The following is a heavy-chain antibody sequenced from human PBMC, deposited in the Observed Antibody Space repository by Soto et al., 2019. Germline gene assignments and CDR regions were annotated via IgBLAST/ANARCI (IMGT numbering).Heavy chain of an antibody. D-gene: IGHD4-17*01. V-gene: IGHV1-18*01. Sequence: QIHLVQSGPEVRKPGASVKLSCKTSGYTFITYGLTWVRQAPGEGLEWMGWINPYSGNTAFAEKFQDRITVTTDTSTDTAYMELEDLDSDDTAVYYCAKNAVSGDYASHLDYWGQGTLVDVST. CDR3: AKNAVSGDYASHLDY. CDR1: GYTFITYG. CDR2: INPYSGNT. J-gene: IGHJ4*02.